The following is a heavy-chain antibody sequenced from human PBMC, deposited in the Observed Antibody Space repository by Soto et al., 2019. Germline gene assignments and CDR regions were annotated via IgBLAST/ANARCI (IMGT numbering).Heavy chain of an antibody. J-gene: IGHJ6*02. CDR1: GGSISSYY. Sequence: SETLSLTCTVSGGSISSYYWSWIRQPPGKGLEWIGYIYYSGSTNYNPSLKSRVTISVDTSKNQFSLKLSSVTAADTAVYYCARDQRRVAVDYWDYYYYGMDVWGQGTTVTVS. V-gene: IGHV4-59*01. CDR2: IYYSGST. CDR3: ARDQRRVAVDYWDYYYYGMDV. D-gene: IGHD6-19*01.